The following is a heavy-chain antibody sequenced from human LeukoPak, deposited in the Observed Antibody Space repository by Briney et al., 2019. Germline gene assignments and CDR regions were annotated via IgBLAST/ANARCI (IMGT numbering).Heavy chain of an antibody. V-gene: IGHV4-59*01. D-gene: IGHD3-22*01. CDR2: ISYSGST. Sequence: SETLSLTCTVSGGSISSYYWSWIRQPPGKGLEWIGYISYSGSTNYNPSLKSRVTMSLDTSKNQFSLKLSSVTAADTAVYYCARGLRAYCFDGSGHFDYWGQGTLITVSS. J-gene: IGHJ4*02. CDR3: ARGLRAYCFDGSGHFDY. CDR1: GGSISSYY.